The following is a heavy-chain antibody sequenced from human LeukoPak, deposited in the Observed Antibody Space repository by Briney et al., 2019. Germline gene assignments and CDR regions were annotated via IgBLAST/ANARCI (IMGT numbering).Heavy chain of an antibody. V-gene: IGHV3-33*01. CDR1: GFTFSTYG. D-gene: IGHD1-14*01. Sequence: GGSLRLSCAASGFTFSTYGMHWVRQAPGKGLEWVAVIWNDGSSKYYADSVKGRFTISRDNSKNTLYLQMNSLRAEDTGVYYCARASGVFDYWGQGTLVTVSS. J-gene: IGHJ4*02. CDR3: ARASGVFDY. CDR2: IWNDGSSK.